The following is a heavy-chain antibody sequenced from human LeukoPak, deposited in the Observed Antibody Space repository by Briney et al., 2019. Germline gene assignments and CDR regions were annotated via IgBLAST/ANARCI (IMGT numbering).Heavy chain of an antibody. CDR3: AKDGPYQLSDAFDI. V-gene: IGHV3-23*01. CDR1: GFTFSSYA. Sequence: GGSLSLSCAAYGFTFSSYAMSWVSQAPGKGLEWVSAIGGSGGSTYYADTVKGRFTISRDNSKNTLYLQMNSLRAEDTAVYYCAKDGPYQLSDAFDIWGQGTMVTVSS. J-gene: IGHJ3*02. D-gene: IGHD2-2*01. CDR2: IGGSGGST.